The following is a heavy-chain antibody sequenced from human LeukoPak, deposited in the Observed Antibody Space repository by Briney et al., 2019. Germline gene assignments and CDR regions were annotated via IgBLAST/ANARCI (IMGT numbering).Heavy chain of an antibody. CDR1: GFTFTSSA. J-gene: IGHJ4*02. D-gene: IGHD5-18*01. CDR3: AADGGGYSYGLDY. V-gene: IGHV1-58*01. Sequence: SVKVSCKASGFTFTSSAVQWVRQARGQRLEWIGWIVVGSGNTNYAQKFQERVTITRDMSTSTAYMELSSLRSEDTAVYYCAADGGGYSYGLDYWGQGTLVTVSS. CDR2: IVVGSGNT.